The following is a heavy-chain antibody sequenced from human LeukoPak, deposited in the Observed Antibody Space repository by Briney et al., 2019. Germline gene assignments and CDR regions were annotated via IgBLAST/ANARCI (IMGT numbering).Heavy chain of an antibody. J-gene: IGHJ6*03. CDR3: ARRVGVGYYYYYYYMDV. V-gene: IGHV4-34*01. CDR2: IYYSGST. Sequence: PSETLSLTCAVYGGSFSGYYWSWLRQPPGKGLEWIGYIYYSGSTNYNPSLNSRVTISIDTSKNQFSLKLSSVTAADTAVYYCARRVGVGYYYYYYYMDVWGKGTTVTISS. CDR1: GGSFSGYY. D-gene: IGHD2-21*01.